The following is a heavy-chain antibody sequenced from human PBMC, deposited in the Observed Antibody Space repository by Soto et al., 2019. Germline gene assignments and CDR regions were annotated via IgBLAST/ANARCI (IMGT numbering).Heavy chain of an antibody. CDR2: INPNSGGT. J-gene: IGHJ6*02. Sequence: ASVKVSCKASGYTFTGCYMHWVRQAPGQGLEWMGWINPNSGGTNYAQKFQGRVTMTRDTSISTAYMELSRLRSDDTAVYYCARDYGALSSGWYGPQGYYYYGMDVWGQGTTVTVSS. CDR1: GYTFTGCY. D-gene: IGHD6-19*01. CDR3: ARDYGALSSGWYGPQGYYYYGMDV. V-gene: IGHV1-2*02.